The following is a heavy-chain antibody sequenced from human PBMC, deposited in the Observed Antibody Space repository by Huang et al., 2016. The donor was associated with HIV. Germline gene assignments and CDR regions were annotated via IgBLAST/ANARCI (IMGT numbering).Heavy chain of an antibody. CDR2: ISNDGSNN. CDR1: GFPFNNHA. V-gene: IGHV3-30-3*01. J-gene: IGHJ3*02. CDR3: ARAKDTWDAYDI. D-gene: IGHD5-18*01. Sequence: QVQLVESGGGVVQPGRSLRLSCAASGFPFNNHAMHWVRQAPGKGLDWVAVISNDGSNNYYADSVKGRFIISRDSSKSTLFRHMTSLRTEDTAVYYCARAKDTWDAYDIWGQGTMVIVSS.